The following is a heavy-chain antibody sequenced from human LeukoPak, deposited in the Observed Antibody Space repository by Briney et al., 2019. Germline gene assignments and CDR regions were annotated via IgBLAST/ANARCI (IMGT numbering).Heavy chain of an antibody. V-gene: IGHV4-4*07. D-gene: IGHD2-2*01. J-gene: IGHJ5*02. CDR3: ARDSTSCYGAGCYNWFDP. Sequence: SETLSLTCTVSGGSISSYYWSWIRQPAGKGLEWIGRIYTSGSTNYNPSLKSRVTISVDKSKNQFSLKLSSVTAADTAVCYCARDSTSCYGAGCYNWFDPWGQGTLVTVSS. CDR2: IYTSGST. CDR1: GGSISSYY.